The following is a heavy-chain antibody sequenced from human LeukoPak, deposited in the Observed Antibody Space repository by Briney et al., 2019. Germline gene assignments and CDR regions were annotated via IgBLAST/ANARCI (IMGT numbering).Heavy chain of an antibody. CDR2: ISSSSSYI. Sequence: GGSLRLSCAVSGFTFSSYSMNWVRQAPGKGLEWVSSISSSSSYIYYADSVKGRFTISRDNAKNSLYLQMNSLRAEDTAVYYCARGEEGMAADYWGQGTLVTVSS. CDR3: ARGEEGMAADY. J-gene: IGHJ4*02. CDR1: GFTFSSYS. V-gene: IGHV3-21*01. D-gene: IGHD1-14*01.